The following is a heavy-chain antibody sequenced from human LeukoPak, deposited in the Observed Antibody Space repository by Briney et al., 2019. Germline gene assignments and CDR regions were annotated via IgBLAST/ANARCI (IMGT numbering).Heavy chain of an antibody. V-gene: IGHV3-23*01. D-gene: IGHD2-2*01. CDR1: GFTFSSYA. J-gene: IGHJ6*04. Sequence: GGSLRLSCAASGFTFSSYAMSWVRQAPGKGLEWVSAISGSGGSTYCADSVKGRFTISRDNSKNTLYLQMNSLRAEDTAVYYCAKDHCSSTSCYPYYYYYGMDVWGKGTTVTVSS. CDR3: AKDHCSSTSCYPYYYYYGMDV. CDR2: ISGSGGST.